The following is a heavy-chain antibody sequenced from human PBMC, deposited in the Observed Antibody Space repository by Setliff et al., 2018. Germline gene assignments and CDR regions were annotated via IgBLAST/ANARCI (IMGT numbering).Heavy chain of an antibody. CDR3: AREGVDTRSTTDYRYYMDV. J-gene: IGHJ6*03. Sequence: SVKVSCKASGGTFRSYGISWVRQAPGQGLEWMGGTIPSFGSTNYAQKFQDRVTIITDESTSTAYMELSSLRTEDTAVYYCAREGVDTRSTTDYRYYMDVWGKGTTVTVSS. V-gene: IGHV1-69*05. D-gene: IGHD5-18*01. CDR2: TIPSFGST. CDR1: GGTFRSYG.